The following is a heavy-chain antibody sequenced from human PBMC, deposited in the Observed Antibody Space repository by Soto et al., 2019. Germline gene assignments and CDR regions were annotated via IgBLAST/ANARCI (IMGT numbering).Heavy chain of an antibody. CDR3: ARGSEVDIVATTYFDY. Sequence: EVQLVESGGGLVKPGGSLRLSCAASGFTFSSYSMNWVRQAPGKGLEWVSSISSSSYIYYADSVKGRFTISRDNAKNSLYLQMNSLRAEDTAVYYCARGSEVDIVATTYFDYWGQGTLVTVSS. D-gene: IGHD5-12*01. CDR2: ISSSSYI. V-gene: IGHV3-21*01. J-gene: IGHJ4*02. CDR1: GFTFSSYS.